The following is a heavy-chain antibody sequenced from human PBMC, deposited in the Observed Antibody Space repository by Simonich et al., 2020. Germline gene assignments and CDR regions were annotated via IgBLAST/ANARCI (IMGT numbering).Heavy chain of an antibody. V-gene: IGHV3-21*01. J-gene: IGHJ4*02. CDR1: GFTFSSYS. D-gene: IGHD6-13*01. CDR3: ARDAAGDY. CDR2: IRSNSSYI. Sequence: EVQLVESGGGLVKPGGSLRLSCAASGFTFSSYSMNWVRQAPGMGRELASSIRSNSSYIYYADSVKGRFTISRDNAKNSLYLQMNSLRAEDTAVYYCARDAAGDYWGQGTLVTVSS.